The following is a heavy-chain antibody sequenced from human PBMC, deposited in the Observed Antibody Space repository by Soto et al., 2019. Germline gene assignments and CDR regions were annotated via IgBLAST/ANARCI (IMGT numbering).Heavy chain of an antibody. V-gene: IGHV4-39*01. CDR1: GGSISSSSYY. Sequence: SETLSLTCTVSGGSISSSSYYWGWIRQPPGKGLEWIGSIYYSGSTYYNPSLKSRVTISVDTSKNQFSLKLSPVTAADTAVYYCARPILGVNWFDPWGQGTLVTVSS. D-gene: IGHD2-8*02. J-gene: IGHJ5*02. CDR3: ARPILGVNWFDP. CDR2: IYYSGST.